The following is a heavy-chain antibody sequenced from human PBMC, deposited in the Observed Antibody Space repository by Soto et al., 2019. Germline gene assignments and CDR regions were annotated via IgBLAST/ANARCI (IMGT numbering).Heavy chain of an antibody. CDR3: ATVKCGGDCYFPFLHYAMDV. Sequence: QVQLVESGGGVVQPGRSLRLSCAASGFTFSNYAMHWVRQSPGKGLEWVAVISYDGSDRYYADSVRGRFTISRDNSKNTAYLQMNGLRPEDTAMYYCATVKCGGDCYFPFLHYAMDVWGQGTTVTVSS. V-gene: IGHV3-30-3*01. J-gene: IGHJ6*02. CDR1: GFTFSNYA. D-gene: IGHD2-21*02. CDR2: ISYDGSDR.